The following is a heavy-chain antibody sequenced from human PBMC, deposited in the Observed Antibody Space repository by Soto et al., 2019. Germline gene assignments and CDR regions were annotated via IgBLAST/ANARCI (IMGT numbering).Heavy chain of an antibody. CDR2: ISANNGNT. J-gene: IGHJ4*02. V-gene: IGHV1-18*01. D-gene: IGHD2-15*01. Sequence: ASVKVSCKASGYTFTSYGISWVRQAPGQGLEWMGWISANNGNTKYAQKVQGRVTMTTDTSTSIAYMELRSLRSDDTAVYYCARDHRYCSGGSCYVVDYWGQGTLVTVSS. CDR3: ARDHRYCSGGSCYVVDY. CDR1: GYTFTSYG.